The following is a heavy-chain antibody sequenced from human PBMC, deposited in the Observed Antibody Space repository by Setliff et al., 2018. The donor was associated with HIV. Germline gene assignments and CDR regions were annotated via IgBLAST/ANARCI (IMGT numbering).Heavy chain of an antibody. CDR1: GYTFTGYY. V-gene: IGHV1-2*02. CDR2: INPNNGGT. Sequence: ASVKVSCKASGYTFTGYYMHWVRQAPGQGLEWMGWINPNNGGTNYAQKFQGRVTMTTDESTSTAYMELRSLRSDDTAVYYCARVVVRGVTFIAEYFQHWGQGTLVTVSS. CDR3: ARVVVRGVTFIAEYFQH. D-gene: IGHD3-10*01. J-gene: IGHJ1*01.